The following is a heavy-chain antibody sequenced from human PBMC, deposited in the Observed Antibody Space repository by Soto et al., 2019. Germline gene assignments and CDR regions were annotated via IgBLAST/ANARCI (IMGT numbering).Heavy chain of an antibody. CDR2: IDHSGST. D-gene: IGHD3-10*01. CDR3: SRGRPLRY. CDR1: GESVSGYY. V-gene: IGHV4-34*01. Sequence: NPSYTLSITCAFYGESVSGYYWSWFRQPPGKRLEWIGDIDHSGSTHYNPSLKSRLTISEDTSKNHFSLSLSAVTAADAGTYFCSRGRPLRYWGQATLVTVPS. J-gene: IGHJ4*02.